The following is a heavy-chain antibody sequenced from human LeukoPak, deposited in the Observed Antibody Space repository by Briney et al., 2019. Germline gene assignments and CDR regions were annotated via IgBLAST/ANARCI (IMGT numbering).Heavy chain of an antibody. V-gene: IGHV3-30*01. CDR2: ISYDGSNK. CDR1: GFTFSRNA. CDR3: ARDWGGYSGSYHVAGAFDY. D-gene: IGHD1-26*01. J-gene: IGHJ4*02. Sequence: GRSLRLSCAASGFTFSRNAMHWVRQAPGQGLERVAVISYDGSNKYYADSVKGRFTISRVNSKNTLYLQMNSLRAEDPSVYSRARDWGGYSGSYHVAGAFDYWGQGALVTVSS.